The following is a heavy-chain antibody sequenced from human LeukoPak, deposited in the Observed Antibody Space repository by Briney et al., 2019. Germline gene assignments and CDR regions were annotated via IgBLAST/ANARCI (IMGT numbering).Heavy chain of an antibody. V-gene: IGHV3-21*01. CDR1: GFTFRRYS. CDR3: ARDRPTHGPIAAAGIARGDYGMDV. J-gene: IGHJ6*04. Sequence: GGSLRLSCAASGFTFRRYSKIWVRRAPGKGLEWGLSISSHWNYIYYADSVEDRFNIPRDNGKHSLYLQMNSLRAEDTAVYYCARDRPTHGPIAAAGIARGDYGMDVWGKGTTVTVSS. D-gene: IGHD6-13*01. CDR2: ISSHWNYI.